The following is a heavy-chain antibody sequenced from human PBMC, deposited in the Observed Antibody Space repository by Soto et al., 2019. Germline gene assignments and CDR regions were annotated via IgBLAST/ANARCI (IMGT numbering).Heavy chain of an antibody. J-gene: IGHJ6*04. Sequence: RASVKVSCKASGYTFTRYGFSWVRQAPGQGLEWMGWISTYNENTKYPQKFQGRITMTTDTPTSTAYMELRSLTSDDTAVYYCAREGYCSSGSCALYSLDYFGMDVWGEGTTVTVSS. D-gene: IGHD2-15*01. CDR1: GYTFTRYG. V-gene: IGHV1-18*01. CDR3: AREGYCSSGSCALYSLDYFGMDV. CDR2: ISTYNENT.